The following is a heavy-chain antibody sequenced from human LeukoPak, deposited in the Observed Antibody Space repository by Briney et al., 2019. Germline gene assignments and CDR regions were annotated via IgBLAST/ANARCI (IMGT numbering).Heavy chain of an antibody. V-gene: IGHV3-33*06. Sequence: GGSLRLSCAASGFTFSNYGMHWVRQAPGKGLEWVAVIWYDGSNKYYADSVKGRFTISRDNSKNTLYLQMNSLRAEDTAVYYCAKAGGTAAYAFDIWGQGTMVTVSS. J-gene: IGHJ3*02. CDR3: AKAGGTAAYAFDI. D-gene: IGHD2-2*01. CDR1: GFTFSNYG. CDR2: IWYDGSNK.